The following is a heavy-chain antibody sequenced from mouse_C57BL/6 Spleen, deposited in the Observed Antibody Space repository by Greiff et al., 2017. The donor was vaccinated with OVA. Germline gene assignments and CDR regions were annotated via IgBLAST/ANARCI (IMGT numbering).Heavy chain of an antibody. V-gene: IGHV1-20*01. CDR3: AREDYYGRGGMDY. J-gene: IGHJ4*01. CDR1: GYSFTGYF. CDR2: INPYNGDT. D-gene: IGHD1-1*01. Sequence: EVQLQQSGPELVKPGDSVKISCKASGYSFTGYFMNWVMQSHGKSLEWIGRINPYNGDTLYNQKFKGKATLTVDKSSSTAHMELRSLTSEDSAVYYCAREDYYGRGGMDYWGQGTSVTVSS.